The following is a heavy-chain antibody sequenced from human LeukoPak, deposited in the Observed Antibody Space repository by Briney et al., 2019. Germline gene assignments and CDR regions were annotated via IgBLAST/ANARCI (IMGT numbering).Heavy chain of an antibody. J-gene: IGHJ6*03. D-gene: IGHD3-16*02. CDR2: IYHSGST. Sequence: PSETLSLTCTVSGYSISSGYYWGWIRQPPGKGLEWIGSIYHSGSTYYNPSLKSRVTISVDTSKNQFSLKLSSVTAADTAVYYCARVFGGVIALPKYYYYYMDVRGKGTTVTVSS. V-gene: IGHV4-38-2*02. CDR3: ARVFGGVIALPKYYYYYMDV. CDR1: GYSISSGYY.